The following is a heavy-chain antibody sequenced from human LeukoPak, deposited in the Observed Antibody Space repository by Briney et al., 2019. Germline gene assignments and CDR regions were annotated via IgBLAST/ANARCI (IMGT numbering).Heavy chain of an antibody. Sequence: SETLSLTCTVSGGSISSYYWSWLRQPPGKGLEWIGYIYYSGSTNYNPSLKSRVTISVDTSKNQFSLKLSSVTAADTAVYYCARWGYDFWSGYAYYYYYYMDVWGKGTTVTVSS. V-gene: IGHV4-59*01. CDR3: ARWGYDFWSGYAYYYYYYMDV. D-gene: IGHD3-3*01. CDR1: GGSISSYY. CDR2: IYYSGST. J-gene: IGHJ6*03.